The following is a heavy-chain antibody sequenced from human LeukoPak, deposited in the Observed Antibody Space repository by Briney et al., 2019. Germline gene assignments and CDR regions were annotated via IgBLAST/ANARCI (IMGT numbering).Heavy chain of an antibody. Sequence: GESLKISCKGSGYSFTSYWIGWVRQMPGKGLEWMGIIYPGDSDTRYGPSFQGQVTISADKSISTAYLQWSSLKASDTAMYYCARRFHDFWSGPLNYFDYWGQGTLVTVSS. V-gene: IGHV5-51*01. J-gene: IGHJ4*02. CDR2: IYPGDSDT. D-gene: IGHD3-3*01. CDR3: ARRFHDFWSGPLNYFDY. CDR1: GYSFTSYW.